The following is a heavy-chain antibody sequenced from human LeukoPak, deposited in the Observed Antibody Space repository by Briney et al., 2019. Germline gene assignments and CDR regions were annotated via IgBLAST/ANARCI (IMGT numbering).Heavy chain of an antibody. CDR3: ARGQIWVFDP. V-gene: IGHV4-31*03. CDR1: GGSISSGGYY. J-gene: IGHJ5*02. D-gene: IGHD3-16*01. CDR2: IYYSGST. Sequence: SQTLSLTCTVSGGSISSGGYYWRWIRQHPGKGLEWIGYIYYSGSTYYNPSLKSRVTISVDTSKNQFSLKLSSVTAADTAVYYCARGQIWVFDPWGQGTLVTVSS.